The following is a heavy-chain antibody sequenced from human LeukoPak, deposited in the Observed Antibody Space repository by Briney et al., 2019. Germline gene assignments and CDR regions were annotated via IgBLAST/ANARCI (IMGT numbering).Heavy chain of an antibody. CDR3: AEDWAGYFPY. J-gene: IGHJ4*02. Sequence: TGGSLRLSCAASGFTFSSYAMSWVRQAPGKGLEWVSTISGTGGSTSYADSVKGRFTISRDNSKNTLYLQMNSLSAKDTAVYYCAEDWAGYFPYWGQGTLVTVSS. CDR2: ISGTGGST. V-gene: IGHV3-23*01. D-gene: IGHD3/OR15-3a*01. CDR1: GFTFSSYA.